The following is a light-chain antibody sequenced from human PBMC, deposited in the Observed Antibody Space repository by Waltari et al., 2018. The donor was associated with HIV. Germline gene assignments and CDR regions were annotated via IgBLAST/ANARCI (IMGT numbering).Light chain of an antibody. CDR3: GSWDSSLSAVV. CDR1: SPNIGSNR. Sequence: QSVLTQPPSVSAAPGQKVTISCSGSSPNIGSNRVFWYQQLPGTAPKLLIYDNNKRPAGIPDRFSGSKSGTSATLGITGLQTGDEADYYCGSWDSSLSAVVFGGGTKLTVL. J-gene: IGLJ2*01. V-gene: IGLV1-51*01. CDR2: DNN.